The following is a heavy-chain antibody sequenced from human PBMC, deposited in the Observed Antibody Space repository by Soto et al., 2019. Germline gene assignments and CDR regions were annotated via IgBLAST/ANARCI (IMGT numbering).Heavy chain of an antibody. CDR2: IIPIFGTA. J-gene: IGHJ4*02. CDR3: ARDDPGIVVVPADMGVY. V-gene: IGHV1-69*06. Sequence: QVQLVQSGAEVKKPGSSVKVSCKASGGTFSSYAISWVRQAPGQGLEWMGGIIPIFGTANYAQKFQGRVTITADKSTSTAYMELSSLRSEDTAVYYCARDDPGIVVVPADMGVYWGQGTLVTVSS. D-gene: IGHD2-2*01. CDR1: GGTFSSYA.